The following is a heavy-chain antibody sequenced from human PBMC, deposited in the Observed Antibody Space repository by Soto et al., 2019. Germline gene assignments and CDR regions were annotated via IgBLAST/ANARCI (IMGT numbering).Heavy chain of an antibody. CDR2: ISYDGSNK. CDR3: AKDRQHAPYGMDV. V-gene: IGHV3-30*18. J-gene: IGHJ6*02. Sequence: GGSLRLSCAASGLTFSSYGMHWVRQAPGKGLEWVAVISYDGSNKYYADSVKGRFTISRDNSKNTLYLQMNSLRAEDTAVYYCAKDRQHAPYGMDVWGQGTTVTVSS. CDR1: GLTFSSYG.